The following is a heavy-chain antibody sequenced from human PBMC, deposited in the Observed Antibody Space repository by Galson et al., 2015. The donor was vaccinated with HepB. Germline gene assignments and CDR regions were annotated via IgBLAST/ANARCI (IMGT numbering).Heavy chain of an antibody. J-gene: IGHJ6*02. CDR3: TRGGSSSSYGMDV. D-gene: IGHD6-13*01. Sequence: SLRLSCAASGFTFSGSAMHWVRQASGKGLEWVGRIRSKANSYATAYAASVKGRFTISRDDSKNTAYLQMNSLKTEDTAVYYCTRGGSSSSYGMDVWGQGTTVTVSS. V-gene: IGHV3-73*01. CDR2: IRSKANSYAT. CDR1: GFTFSGSA.